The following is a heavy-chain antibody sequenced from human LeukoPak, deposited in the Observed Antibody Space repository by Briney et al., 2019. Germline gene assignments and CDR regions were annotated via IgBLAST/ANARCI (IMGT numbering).Heavy chain of an antibody. Sequence: GGALRLSCAASGFTFDEYAIQGVRQAPGKGVEGVSLISGDGNRRYYADSVKGRFTISRDNSKNSLSLEMNSLRTEDTALYYCARIPVSVYYYYMDVWGKGTTVTVSS. J-gene: IGHJ6*03. CDR3: ARIPVSVYYYYMDV. V-gene: IGHV3-43*02. CDR1: GFTFDEYA. CDR2: ISGDGNRR.